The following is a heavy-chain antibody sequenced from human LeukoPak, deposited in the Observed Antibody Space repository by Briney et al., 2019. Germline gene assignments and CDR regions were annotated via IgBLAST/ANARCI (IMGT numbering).Heavy chain of an antibody. D-gene: IGHD3-10*01. CDR3: ARQPRDYYGSGSDTPWYYFDY. CDR2: IYPGDSDT. V-gene: IGHV5-51*01. Sequence: GESLKISCKGSGYSFTSYWIGWVRQMPGKGLEWMGIIYPGDSDTRYSPSFQGQVTISADKSISTAYLQWSSLKASDTAMYYCARQPRDYYGSGSDTPWYYFDYWGQGTLVTVSS. J-gene: IGHJ4*02. CDR1: GYSFTSYW.